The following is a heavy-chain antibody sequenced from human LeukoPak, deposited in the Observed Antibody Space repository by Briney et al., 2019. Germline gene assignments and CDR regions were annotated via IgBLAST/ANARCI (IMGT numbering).Heavy chain of an antibody. V-gene: IGHV3-30-3*01. Sequence: GGSLRLSCAASGYSFSDYAMYWVRQAPGKGLEWVAVISYDGSNKYYADSVKVRFTISRDNSKNTLYLQMNSLRTEDTAVYYCARGAPPDYWGQGTLVTVSS. CDR2: ISYDGSNK. CDR1: GYSFSDYA. J-gene: IGHJ4*02. CDR3: ARGAPPDY.